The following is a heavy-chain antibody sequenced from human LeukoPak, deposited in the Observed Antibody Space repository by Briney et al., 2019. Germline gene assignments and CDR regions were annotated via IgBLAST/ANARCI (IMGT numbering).Heavy chain of an antibody. Sequence: PGESLKISCKGSGYKFTNYWIAWVRQTPGKGLEWMGIIYPRDSDTRYSPSFQGQVTISADKSVNTAYLQWSSLKASDTAMYYCASRINDAFDIWGQGTMVTVSS. J-gene: IGHJ3*02. V-gene: IGHV5-51*01. CDR2: IYPRDSDT. CDR3: ASRINDAFDI. CDR1: GYKFTNYW.